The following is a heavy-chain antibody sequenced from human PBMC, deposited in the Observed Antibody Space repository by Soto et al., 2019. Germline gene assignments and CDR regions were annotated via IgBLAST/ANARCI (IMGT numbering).Heavy chain of an antibody. CDR1: GFTFSSYS. CDR3: ARSMKTGKNFDY. J-gene: IGHJ4*02. Sequence: PGGSLRLSCAASGFTFSSYSMNWVRQAPGKGLEWLSYISGSNTYTDYADSVKGRFTISRDNAKNSLYLQMNSLRADDTAVYYCARSMKTGKNFDYWGQGTLVTVSS. V-gene: IGHV3-21*05. CDR2: ISGSNTYT. D-gene: IGHD7-27*01.